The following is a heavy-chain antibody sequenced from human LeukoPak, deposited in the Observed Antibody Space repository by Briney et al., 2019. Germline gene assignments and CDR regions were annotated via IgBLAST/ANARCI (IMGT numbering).Heavy chain of an antibody. D-gene: IGHD6-19*01. CDR2: IYPGDSDT. J-gene: IGHJ4*02. Sequence: PGESLKISCKGSGYSFTNHWIAWVRQMPGEGLEWMGLIYPGDSDTRYSPSFQGQVTISVDKSISTAYVHWSSLKASDTAMYYCARRHPYGSGWEFDYWGQGVLVTVSS. V-gene: IGHV5-51*01. CDR3: ARRHPYGSGWEFDY. CDR1: GYSFTNHW.